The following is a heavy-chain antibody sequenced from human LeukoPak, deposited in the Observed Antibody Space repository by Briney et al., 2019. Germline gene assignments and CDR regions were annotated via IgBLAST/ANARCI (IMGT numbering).Heavy chain of an antibody. V-gene: IGHV3-23*01. J-gene: IGHJ6*03. Sequence: GGSLRLSCAASGFTFSSYAMSWVRQAPGKGLEWVSAISGSGGSTYYADSVKGRFTISRDNSKNTLYLQMNSLRAEDTAVYYCAKVTTVTTGIYYMDAWGKGTTVTVSS. CDR2: ISGSGGST. CDR3: AKVTTVTTGIYYMDA. D-gene: IGHD4-11*01. CDR1: GFTFSSYA.